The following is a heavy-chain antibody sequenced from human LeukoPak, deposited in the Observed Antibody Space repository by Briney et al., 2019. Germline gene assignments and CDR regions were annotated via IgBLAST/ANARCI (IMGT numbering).Heavy chain of an antibody. CDR3: ARDLYGDYGSY. V-gene: IGHV3-11*06. CDR1: GFTFSDYY. CDR2: ISSSSSYT. J-gene: IGHJ4*02. Sequence: GGSLRLSCAASGFTFSDYYMSWIRQAPGKGLEWVSYISSSSSYTSYADSVKGRFTISRDNAKNLLYLQMNSLRAEDTAVYYCARDLYGDYGSYWGQGTLVTVSS. D-gene: IGHD4-17*01.